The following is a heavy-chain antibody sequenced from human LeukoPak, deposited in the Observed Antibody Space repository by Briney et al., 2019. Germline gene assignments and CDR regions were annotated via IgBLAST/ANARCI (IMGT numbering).Heavy chain of an antibody. CDR2: INPNSGGT. Sequence: ASVTVSCKASGYTFTGYYLHWVRQAPGQGLEWMGWINPNSGGTNYAQKFQGKVTMARDTSTSTTYMELSRLRSDDTAVYYCARYGAPSYCGGDCYQYYFDYWGQGTLVTVSS. CDR3: ARYGAPSYCGGDCYQYYFDY. V-gene: IGHV1-2*02. D-gene: IGHD2-21*02. J-gene: IGHJ4*02. CDR1: GYTFTGYY.